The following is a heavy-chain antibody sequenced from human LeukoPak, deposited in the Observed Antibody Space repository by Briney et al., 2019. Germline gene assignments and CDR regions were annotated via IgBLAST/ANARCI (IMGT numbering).Heavy chain of an antibody. CDR3: ARFRGYYDSSGYPGGAFDI. Sequence: GESLKISCKGSGYSFTSYWIGWVRQMPGKGLEWMGIIYPGDSDTRCSPSFQGQVTISADKSISTAYLQWSSLKASDTAMYYCARFRGYYDSSGYPGGAFDIWGQGTMVTVSS. J-gene: IGHJ3*02. CDR1: GYSFTSYW. CDR2: IYPGDSDT. V-gene: IGHV5-51*01. D-gene: IGHD3-22*01.